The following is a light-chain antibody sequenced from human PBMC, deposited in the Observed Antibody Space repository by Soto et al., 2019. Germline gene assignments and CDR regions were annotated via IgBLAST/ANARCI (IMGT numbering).Light chain of an antibody. CDR3: CSYAGSSTFA. CDR2: EVT. CDR1: SSDAVSNNL. J-gene: IGLJ2*01. Sequence: QSALTQPASVSGSPGQSITISCTGTSSDAVSNNLVSWYQQHPGKAPKLIIYEVTKRPSGISNRFPGSTSGTTASLTISGVQAEDEADYYCCSYAGSSTFAFGGGTKLTVL. V-gene: IGLV2-23*02.